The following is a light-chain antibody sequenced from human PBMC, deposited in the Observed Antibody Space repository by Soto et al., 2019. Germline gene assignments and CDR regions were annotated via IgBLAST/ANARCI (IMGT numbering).Light chain of an antibody. CDR1: QSISSY. CDR3: QHSYSTRWT. CDR2: AAS. J-gene: IGKJ1*01. Sequence: DIQMTQSPSSLSASVGDRVTITCRASQSISSYLNWYQQKPGKAPKLLIYAASSLQSGDPSRFSGSGSGTDFTLTISSLQPEDFATYYCQHSYSTRWTFGQGTKVEIK. V-gene: IGKV1-39*01.